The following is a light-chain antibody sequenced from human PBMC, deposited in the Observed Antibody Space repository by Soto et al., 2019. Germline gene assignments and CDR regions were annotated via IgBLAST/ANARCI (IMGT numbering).Light chain of an antibody. J-gene: IGKJ1*01. CDR2: KAS. CDR3: QQYSDNWT. Sequence: DIQMTQSPSTLSASVGDRVTITCLASQSISSWLAWYQQKPGTAPKLLIYKASTLQSGVPSRFSGSGSGTEFTLTISSLQPDDFATYYCQQYSDNWTFGQGTKVDIK. V-gene: IGKV1-5*03. CDR1: QSISSW.